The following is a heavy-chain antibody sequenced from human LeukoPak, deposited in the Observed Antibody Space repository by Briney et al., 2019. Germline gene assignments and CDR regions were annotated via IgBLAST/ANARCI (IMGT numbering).Heavy chain of an antibody. J-gene: IGHJ4*02. CDR3: ARSLSRGYSGFRVSPFDY. V-gene: IGHV4-38-2*01. Sequence: SETLSLTCAVSGYSLSSGYDWGWIRQPPGKGLEWIGSMIHSGSTYYNPSLKSRVNISVDKPKNPFSLTLSSVTAADTAVYYCARSLSRGYSGFRVSPFDYWGQGTLVTVSS. CDR2: MIHSGST. D-gene: IGHD5-12*01. CDR1: GYSLSSGYD.